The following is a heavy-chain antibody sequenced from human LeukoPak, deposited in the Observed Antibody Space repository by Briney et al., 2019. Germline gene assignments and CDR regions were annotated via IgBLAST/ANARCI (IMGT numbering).Heavy chain of an antibody. D-gene: IGHD6-6*01. V-gene: IGHV3-23*01. CDR2: ISGSGGST. Sequence: PGGSLRLSCAASGFTFSSYAMSWVRQAPGKGLEWVSGISGSGGSTYYADSVKGRFTISRDNSKNTPYLQMNSLRAEDTAVYYCAKGTSAARPGWFDPWGQGTLVTVSS. J-gene: IGHJ5*02. CDR3: AKGTSAARPGWFDP. CDR1: GFTFSSYA.